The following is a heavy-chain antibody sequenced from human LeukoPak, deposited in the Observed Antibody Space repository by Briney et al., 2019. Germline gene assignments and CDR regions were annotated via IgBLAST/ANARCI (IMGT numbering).Heavy chain of an antibody. CDR2: IYYSGST. CDR1: GGSMSSYY. J-gene: IGHJ3*02. D-gene: IGHD3-10*01. CDR3: AREVVTMVRGVIRSDAFDI. V-gene: IGHV4-59*01. Sequence: PSETLSLTCTVSGGSMSSYYWSWIRQPPGKGLEWIGYIYYSGSTNYNPSLKSRVTISVDTSKNQFSLKLSSVTAADTAVYYCAREVVTMVRGVIRSDAFDIWGQGTMVTVSS.